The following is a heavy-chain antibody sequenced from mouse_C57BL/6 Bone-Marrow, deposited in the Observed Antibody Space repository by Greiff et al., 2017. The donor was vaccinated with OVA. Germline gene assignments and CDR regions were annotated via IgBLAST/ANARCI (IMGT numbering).Heavy chain of an antibody. CDR2: IDPSDSYT. Sequence: VQLQQPGAELVRPGTSVKLSCKASGYTFTSYWMHWVKQRPGQGLEWIGVIDPSDSYTNYNQKFKGKATLTVDTSSSTAYMQLSSLTSEDSAVYYCARIRGRWGDYWGQGTTLTVSS. J-gene: IGHJ2*01. CDR3: ARIRGRWGDY. CDR1: GYTFTSYW. D-gene: IGHD1-1*02. V-gene: IGHV1-59*01.